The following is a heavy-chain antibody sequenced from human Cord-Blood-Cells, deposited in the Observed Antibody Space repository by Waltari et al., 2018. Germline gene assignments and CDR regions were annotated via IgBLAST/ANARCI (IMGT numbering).Heavy chain of an antibody. D-gene: IGHD6-13*01. CDR1: GGPFSSYA. V-gene: IGHV1-69*01. Sequence: QVQLVQSGAEVKKPGSSVKVSCKASGGPFSSYAISWVLQAPGQGLEWMGGIIPIFGTANYAQKFQGRVTITADESTSTAYMELSSLRSEDTAVYYCARDVRGAAGTVDYWGQGTLVTVSS. J-gene: IGHJ4*02. CDR2: IIPIFGTA. CDR3: ARDVRGAAGTVDY.